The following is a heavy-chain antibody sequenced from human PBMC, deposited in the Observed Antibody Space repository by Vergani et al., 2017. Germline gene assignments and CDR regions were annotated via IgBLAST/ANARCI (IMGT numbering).Heavy chain of an antibody. CDR3: ARVRITYYYGMDV. D-gene: IGHD3-16*01. Sequence: QVQLQESGPGLVKPSETLSLTCTVSGGSISSYYWSWIRQPPGKGLEWIGYIYYSGSTNYNPSLKSRVTISVDTSKNQFSLKLSSVTAADTAVYYCARVRITYYYGMDVWGQGP. CDR2: IYYSGST. V-gene: IGHV4-59*01. J-gene: IGHJ6*02. CDR1: GGSISSYY.